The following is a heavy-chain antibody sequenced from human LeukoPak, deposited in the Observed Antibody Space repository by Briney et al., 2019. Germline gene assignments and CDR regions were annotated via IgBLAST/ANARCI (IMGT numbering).Heavy chain of an antibody. V-gene: IGHV3-23*01. CDR3: ARDPGSSWYRDAFDI. CDR1: GFTFTSYA. J-gene: IGHJ3*02. D-gene: IGHD6-13*01. Sequence: GGSLRLSCAASGFTFTSYAMTWVRQAPGKGLEWVSGVSESGSKTYYAGSIKGRFTISRDNSKNTMYMQMNSLRAEDTAVYYCARDPGSSWYRDAFDIWGQGTMVTVSS. CDR2: VSESGSKT.